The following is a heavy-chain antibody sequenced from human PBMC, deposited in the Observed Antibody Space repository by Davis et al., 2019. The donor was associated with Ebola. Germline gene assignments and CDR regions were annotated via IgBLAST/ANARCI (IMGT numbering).Heavy chain of an antibody. CDR2: MFSGGRT. J-gene: IGHJ6*04. V-gene: IGHV3-53*05. CDR3: ARSGLSFGVVKYHYGMDV. CDR1: GFTVTSNY. D-gene: IGHD3-3*01. Sequence: GESLKISCAASGFTVTSNYMNWVRQAPGKGLEWVSVMFSGGRTYYADSVKGRFTISRDNSKNTLYLQMNSLRAEDTAVYYCARSGLSFGVVKYHYGMDVWGKGTTVTVSS.